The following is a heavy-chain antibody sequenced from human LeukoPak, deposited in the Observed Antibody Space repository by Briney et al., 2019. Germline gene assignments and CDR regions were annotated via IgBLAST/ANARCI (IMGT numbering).Heavy chain of an antibody. CDR3: ARGRSTTGFDY. CDR2: MNPNSGNT. V-gene: IGHV1-8*03. J-gene: IGHJ4*02. Sequence: ASVKVSCKASGDKFNTYAFCWVRQATGQGLEWMGWMNPNSGNTGYAQKFQGRVTITRNTSISTAYMELSSLRSEDTAVYYCARGRSTTGFDYWGQGTLVTVSS. CDR1: GDKFNTYA. D-gene: IGHD1-1*01.